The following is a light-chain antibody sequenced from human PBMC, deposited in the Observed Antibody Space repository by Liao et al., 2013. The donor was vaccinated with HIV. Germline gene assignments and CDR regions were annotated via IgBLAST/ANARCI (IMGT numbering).Light chain of an antibody. Sequence: SYELTQPPSVSVSPGQTASITCSGDKLGDKYAYWYQQKPGQAPVLVIYKDSERPSGIPERFSGSSSGTTVTLTISGVQAEDEADYYCQSADRSGTYVFGTGTKVTVL. V-gene: IGLV3-25*03. CDR3: QSADRSGTYV. CDR2: KDS. J-gene: IGLJ1*01. CDR1: KLGDKY.